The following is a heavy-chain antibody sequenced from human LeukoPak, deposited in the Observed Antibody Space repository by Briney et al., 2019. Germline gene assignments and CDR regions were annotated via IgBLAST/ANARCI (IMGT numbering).Heavy chain of an antibody. CDR2: IYYSGST. Sequence: PSETLSLTCTVSGGSISSEYWSWIRQPPGKGLEWIGYIYYSGSTNYNPSLKSRVTISVDTSKNQFSLKLSSVTAADTAVYYCARHSSHYGMDVWGQGTTVTVSS. J-gene: IGHJ6*02. D-gene: IGHD2-2*01. CDR3: ARHSSHYGMDV. CDR1: GGSISSEY. V-gene: IGHV4-59*08.